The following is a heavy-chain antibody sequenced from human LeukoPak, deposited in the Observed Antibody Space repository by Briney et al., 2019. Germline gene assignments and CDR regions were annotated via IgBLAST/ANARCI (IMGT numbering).Heavy chain of an antibody. Sequence: ASVKVSCKASGYTFTSYGISWVRQAPGQGLEWMGWISAYNGNTNYAQKLQGRVTMTTDTSTSTAYMELSSLRSEDTAVYYCARGLERAYYYYYMDVWGKGTTVTVSS. CDR3: ARGLERAYYYYYMDV. CDR1: GYTFTSYG. D-gene: IGHD1-1*01. V-gene: IGHV1-18*01. J-gene: IGHJ6*03. CDR2: ISAYNGNT.